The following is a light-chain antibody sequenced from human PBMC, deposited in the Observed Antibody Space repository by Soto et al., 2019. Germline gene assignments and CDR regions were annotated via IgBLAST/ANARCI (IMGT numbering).Light chain of an antibody. V-gene: IGLV2-11*01. CDR3: CSYAGSYPHVV. Sequence: QSVLTQPRSVSGSPGQSVTISCTGTSSDVGGYNYVSWYQQHPGKAPKLMIYDVSKGPSGVPDRFSGSKSGNTASLTIYGLQAEDEADYYCCSYAGSYPHVVFGGGTQLTVL. J-gene: IGLJ2*01. CDR2: DVS. CDR1: SSDVGGYNY.